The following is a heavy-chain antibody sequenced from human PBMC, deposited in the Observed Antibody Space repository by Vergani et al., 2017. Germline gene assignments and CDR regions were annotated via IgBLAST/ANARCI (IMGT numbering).Heavy chain of an antibody. CDR1: GGSISSYY. V-gene: IGHV4-59*01. J-gene: IGHJ5*02. D-gene: IGHD3-3*01. Sequence: QVQLQELGPGLVKPSETLSLTCTVSGGSISSYYWSWIRQPPGKGLEWIGYIYYSGSTNYNPSLKSRVTISVDTSKNQFSLKLSSVTAADTAVYYCARLYYDFWSGRGDWFDPWGQGTLVTVSS. CDR2: IYYSGST. CDR3: ARLYYDFWSGRGDWFDP.